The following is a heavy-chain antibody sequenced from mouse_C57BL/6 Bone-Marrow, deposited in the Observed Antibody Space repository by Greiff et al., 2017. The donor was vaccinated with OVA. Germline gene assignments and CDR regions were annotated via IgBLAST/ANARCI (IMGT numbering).Heavy chain of an antibody. CDR2: ISDGGSYT. CDR3: ARDYDGPLSY. D-gene: IGHD2-12*01. CDR1: GFTFSSYA. V-gene: IGHV5-4*01. Sequence: EVQRVESGGGLVKPGGSLKLSCAASGFTFSSYAMSWVRQTPEKRLEWVATISDGGSYTYYPDNVKGRITISRDNAKNNLYLQMRHLKSEDTAMYYCARDYDGPLSYWGQGTLVTVSA. J-gene: IGHJ3*01.